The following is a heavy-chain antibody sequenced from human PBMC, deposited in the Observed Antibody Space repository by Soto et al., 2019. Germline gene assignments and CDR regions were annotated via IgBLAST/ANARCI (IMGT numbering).Heavy chain of an antibody. J-gene: IGHJ4*02. CDR3: ARDPPPPDY. V-gene: IGHV1-18*01. CDR2: ISAYNGNT. CDR1: GYTFASYA. Sequence: QVQLVQSGAEVKKPGASVKVSCKASGYTFASYAISWMRQGPGQGLEWMGWISAYNGNTTYAQKLQGRVTMNTDTSTSPAYMELRSLRSDDTAVYYCARDPPPPDYWGPGTLGTFSS.